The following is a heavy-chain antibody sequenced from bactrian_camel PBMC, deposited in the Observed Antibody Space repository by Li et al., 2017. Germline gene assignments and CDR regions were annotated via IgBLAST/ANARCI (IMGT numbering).Heavy chain of an antibody. Sequence: HVQLVESGGGSVQPGGSLTLSCAVSGRPGLRYSMAWFRQAAGQEREGVAAVDGTNGGTFYTESVKGRFTISQAYGKATVSLQMNDLKPEDAATYYCATKSGSLWRNYELSSSIYNYWG. V-gene: IGHV3S61*01. CDR3: ATKSGSLWRNYELSSSIYNY. J-gene: IGHJ4*01. CDR2: VDGTNGGT. CDR1: GRPGLRYS. D-gene: IGHD1*01.